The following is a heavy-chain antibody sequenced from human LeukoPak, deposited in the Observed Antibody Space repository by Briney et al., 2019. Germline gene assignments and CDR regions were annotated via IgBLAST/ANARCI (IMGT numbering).Heavy chain of an antibody. V-gene: IGHV4-34*01. Sequence: SETLSLTCAVYGGSFSGYYWSWIRQPPGKGLERIGEINHSGSTNYNPSLKSRVTISVDTSKNQFSLKLSSVTAADTAVYYCARAPGSFADFDYWGQGTLVTVSS. CDR3: ARAPGSFADFDY. D-gene: IGHD2-15*01. CDR2: INHSGST. CDR1: GGSFSGYY. J-gene: IGHJ4*02.